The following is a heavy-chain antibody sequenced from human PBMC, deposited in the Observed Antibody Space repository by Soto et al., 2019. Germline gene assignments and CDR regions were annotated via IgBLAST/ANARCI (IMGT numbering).Heavy chain of an antibody. D-gene: IGHD5-12*01. V-gene: IGHV4-34*01. CDR2: INYSGNT. Sequence: SETLSLTCAVYGGSFSGYYWSWIRQPPGKGLEWIGEINYSGNTNYNPSLKSRLTIFVDTSKNQFSLKLSSVTAADTAVYYCVRHAQWIIRAYWGQGSLVTVSS. J-gene: IGHJ4*02. CDR3: VRHAQWIIRAY. CDR1: GGSFSGYY.